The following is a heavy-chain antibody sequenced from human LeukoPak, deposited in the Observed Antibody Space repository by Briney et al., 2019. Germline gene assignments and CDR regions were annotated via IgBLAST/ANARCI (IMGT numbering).Heavy chain of an antibody. V-gene: IGHV4-38-2*02. CDR3: ARKKFIAAGGFDP. D-gene: IGHD6-6*01. CDR2: IYHSGST. CDR1: GYSISSGYY. Sequence: SETLSLTCTVSGYSISSGYYWGWIRQPPGKGLEWIGSIYHSGSTYYNPSLKSRVTISVDTSKNQFSLKLSSVTAADTAVYYCARKKFIAAGGFDPWGQGTLVTVSS. J-gene: IGHJ5*02.